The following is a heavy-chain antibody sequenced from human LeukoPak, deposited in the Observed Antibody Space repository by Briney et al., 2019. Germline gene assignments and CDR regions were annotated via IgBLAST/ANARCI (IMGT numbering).Heavy chain of an antibody. CDR2: IKQDGSEK. V-gene: IGHV3-7*01. D-gene: IGHD3-10*01. Sequence: GGSLRLSCAASGFTFSRYWMSWVRQAPGKGLEWVANIKQDGSEKYYVDSVKGRFTISRDNAKNSLYLQMNSLRAEDTAVYYCARSWVVREFPQPSDYWGQGTLVTVSS. CDR3: ARSWVVREFPQPSDY. J-gene: IGHJ4*02. CDR1: GFTFSRYW.